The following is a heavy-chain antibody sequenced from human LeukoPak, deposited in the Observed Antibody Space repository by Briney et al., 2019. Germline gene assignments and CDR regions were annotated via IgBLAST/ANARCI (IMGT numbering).Heavy chain of an antibody. V-gene: IGHV4-59*01. CDR3: ARDNRYYYDSSGHPYWFDP. CDR2: IYYSGST. Sequence: SETLSLTCTVSGGSISSYYWSWIRQPPGKGREGIGYIYYSGSTNYNPSLKSLVTISVDTSNIQLSMKLSSVTAADTAVYYCARDNRYYYDSSGHPYWFDPWGQGTLVTVSS. D-gene: IGHD3-22*01. CDR1: GGSISSYY. J-gene: IGHJ5*02.